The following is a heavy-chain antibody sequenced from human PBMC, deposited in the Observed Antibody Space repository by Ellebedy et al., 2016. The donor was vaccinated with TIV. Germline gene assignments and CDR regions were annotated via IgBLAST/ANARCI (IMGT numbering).Heavy chain of an antibody. V-gene: IGHV3-23*01. CDR2: ISGSGGGA. CDR3: ARMGVGFDV. CDR1: GFMFDSYA. D-gene: IGHD3-3*01. J-gene: IGHJ3*01. Sequence: PGGSLRPSCAASGFMFDSYAMNWVRQAPGKGLEWVSGISGSGGGAFSADSVKGRFTIARDNSKNTLYLQMTSLRAEDTAIYYCARMGVGFDVWGQGTMVTVSS.